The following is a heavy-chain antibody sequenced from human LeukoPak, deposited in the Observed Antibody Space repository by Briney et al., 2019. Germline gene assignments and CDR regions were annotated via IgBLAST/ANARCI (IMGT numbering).Heavy chain of an antibody. J-gene: IGHJ4*02. CDR1: GFTFSSYG. CDR2: IWYDGSNK. CDR3: ARDSFPHLLGYYFDY. Sequence: GRSLRLSCAASGFTFSSYGMHWVRQAPGKGLEWVAVIWYDGSNKYYADSVKGRFTISRDNSKNTLYLQMNSLRAEDTAVYYCARDSFPHLLGYYFDYWGQGTLVTVSS. D-gene: IGHD2-15*01. V-gene: IGHV3-33*01.